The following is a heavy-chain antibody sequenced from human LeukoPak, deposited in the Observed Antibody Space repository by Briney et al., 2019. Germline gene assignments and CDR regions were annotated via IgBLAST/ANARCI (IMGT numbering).Heavy chain of an antibody. Sequence: ASVKVSCKASGYTFTSYGISWVRQAPGKGLEWVSAISGSGGSTYYADSVKGRFTISRDNSKNTLYLQMNSLRAEDTAVYYCAKVGITMIVVVNIDYWGQGTLVTVSS. CDR2: ISGSGGST. D-gene: IGHD3-22*01. CDR1: GYTFTSYG. J-gene: IGHJ4*02. CDR3: AKVGITMIVVVNIDY. V-gene: IGHV3-23*01.